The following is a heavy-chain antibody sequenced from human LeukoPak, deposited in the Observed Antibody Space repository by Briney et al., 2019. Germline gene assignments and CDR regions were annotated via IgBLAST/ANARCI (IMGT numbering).Heavy chain of an antibody. CDR1: GGSISRSSYY. CDR3: ARAIVGATRGFDP. D-gene: IGHD1-26*01. V-gene: IGHV4-39*01. Sequence: PSETLSVTCTVSGGSISRSSYYWGWIRQPPGKRLEWIGSIYYSGSTYYNPSLKSRVTISLDTSKNQFSLKLSSVTAADTAVYHCARAIVGATRGFDPWGQGALVTVSS. J-gene: IGHJ5*02. CDR2: IYYSGST.